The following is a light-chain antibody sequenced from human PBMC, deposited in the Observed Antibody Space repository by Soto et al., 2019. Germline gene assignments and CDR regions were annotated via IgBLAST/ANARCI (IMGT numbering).Light chain of an antibody. CDR1: QSVSSNY. V-gene: IGKV3-20*01. CDR2: GAS. J-gene: IGKJ1*01. CDR3: QKYANSPPT. Sequence: IVLTQSPGTLSLSPGERATLSCRASQSVSSNYLAWYQQKPGQAPRLLIYGASTRATGIPDRFSGSGSGTDFTLTISRLEPEDFAVYYCQKYANSPPTFGQGTKV.